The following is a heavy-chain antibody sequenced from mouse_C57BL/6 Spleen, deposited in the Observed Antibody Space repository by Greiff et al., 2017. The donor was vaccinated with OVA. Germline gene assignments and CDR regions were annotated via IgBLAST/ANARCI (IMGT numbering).Heavy chain of an antibody. CDR3: ARCAMITTGYYYAMDY. J-gene: IGHJ4*01. CDR2: IYPGSGST. Sequence: QVQLQQSGAELVKPGASVKMSCKASGYTFTSYWITWVKQRPGQGLEWIGDIYPGSGSTNYNEKFKSKATLTVDTSSSTAYMQLSSLTSEDSAVYYCARCAMITTGYYYAMDYWGQGTSVTVSS. D-gene: IGHD2-4*01. CDR1: GYTFTSYW. V-gene: IGHV1-55*01.